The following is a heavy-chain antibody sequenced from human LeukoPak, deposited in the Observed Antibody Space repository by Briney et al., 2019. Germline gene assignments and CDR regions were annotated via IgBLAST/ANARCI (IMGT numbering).Heavy chain of an antibody. J-gene: IGHJ6*03. CDR3: ARHYDFWSGYYGTYYMDV. Sequence: ASVKVSCKASGYTFTGYYMHWVRQAPGQGLEWMGWINPNSGGTNYAQKFQGRVTMTRDTSISTAYMELSSLRSEDTAVYYCARHYDFWSGYYGTYYMDVWGKGTTVTVSS. CDR1: GYTFTGYY. V-gene: IGHV1-2*02. CDR2: INPNSGGT. D-gene: IGHD3-3*01.